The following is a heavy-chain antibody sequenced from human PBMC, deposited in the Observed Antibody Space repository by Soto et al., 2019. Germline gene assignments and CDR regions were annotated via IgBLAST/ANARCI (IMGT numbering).Heavy chain of an antibody. CDR2: INPNSGNT. V-gene: IGHV1-18*04. D-gene: IGHD6-19*01. CDR3: ARDLASAHFDY. CDR1: GYTFTGYY. J-gene: IGHJ4*02. Sequence: ASVKVSCKASGYTFTGYYMHWVRQAPGQGLEWMGWINPNSGNTKYAQKLQGRVTMTTDTSTSTAYMELRSLRSDDTAVYYCARDLASAHFDYWGQGTLVTVSS.